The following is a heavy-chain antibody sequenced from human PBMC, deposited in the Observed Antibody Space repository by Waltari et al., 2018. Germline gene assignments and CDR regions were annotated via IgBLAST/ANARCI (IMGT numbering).Heavy chain of an antibody. CDR2: ISGDGSTI. J-gene: IGHJ4*02. Sequence: EVQLVESGGGLVQHGGSLRLSCSASGFTTRGTWLHWVRQVPGKGLVWVSRISGDGSTINYADSVKGRFTISRDTAKNTLYLQMNSLRAEDTAVYYCARGADLRGQGILVTVSS. V-gene: IGHV3-74*01. D-gene: IGHD3-3*01. CDR1: GFTTRGTW. CDR3: ARGADL.